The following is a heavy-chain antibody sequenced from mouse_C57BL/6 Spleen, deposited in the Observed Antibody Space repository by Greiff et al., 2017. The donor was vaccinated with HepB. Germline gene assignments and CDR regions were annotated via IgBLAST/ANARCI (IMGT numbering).Heavy chain of an antibody. V-gene: IGHV1-76*01. D-gene: IGHD3-2*02. Sequence: QVQLQQSGAELVRPGASVKLSCKASGYTFTDYYINWVKQRPGQGLEWIARIYPGSGNTYYNEKFKGKATLTAEKSSSTAYMQLSSLTSEDSAVYFCAREGAQATDYWGQGTTLTVSS. CDR1: GYTFTDYY. J-gene: IGHJ2*01. CDR2: IYPGSGNT. CDR3: AREGAQATDY.